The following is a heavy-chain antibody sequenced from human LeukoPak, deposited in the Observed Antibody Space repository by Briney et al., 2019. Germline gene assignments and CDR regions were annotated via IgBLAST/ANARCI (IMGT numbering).Heavy chain of an antibody. V-gene: IGHV1-2*02. J-gene: IGHJ4*02. CDR2: INPNSGGT. Sequence: GASVKVSCKASGYTFTSFDINWVRQATGQGLEWMGWINPNSGGTNYAQKFQGRVTMTRDTSISTAYMELSRLRSDDTAVYYCARVKYSGSYFGYWGQGTLVTVSS. CDR3: ARVKYSGSYFGY. D-gene: IGHD1-26*01. CDR1: GYTFTSFD.